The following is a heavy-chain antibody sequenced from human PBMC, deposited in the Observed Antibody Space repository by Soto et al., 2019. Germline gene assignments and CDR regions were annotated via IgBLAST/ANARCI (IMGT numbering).Heavy chain of an antibody. J-gene: IGHJ5*02. V-gene: IGHV5-51*01. CDR1: GYSFTSYW. CDR3: ARLGAYCGGDCYSGDNWFDP. CDR2: IYPGDSDT. D-gene: IGHD2-21*02. Sequence: ESLKISCKGSGYSFTSYWIGWVRQMPGKGLEWMGIIYPGDSDTRYSPSFQGQVTISADKSISTAYLQWSSLKASDTAMYYCARLGAYCGGDCYSGDNWFDPWGQGTLVTVSS.